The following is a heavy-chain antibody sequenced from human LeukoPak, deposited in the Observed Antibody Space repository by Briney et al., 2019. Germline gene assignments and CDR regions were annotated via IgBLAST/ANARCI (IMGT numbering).Heavy chain of an antibody. J-gene: IGHJ4*02. D-gene: IGHD5-18*01. Sequence: GGSLRLSCAASGFTYSSYSMNWVRQAPGKGLEWVSYISSSSSTIYYADSVKGRFTISRDNAKNSLYLQMNSLRAEDTAVYYCARGQKYRNGYTVTELGSGYFAYWGQGTLVTVSS. CDR3: ARGQKYRNGYTVTELGSGYFAY. CDR2: ISSSSSTI. V-gene: IGHV3-48*01. CDR1: GFTYSSYS.